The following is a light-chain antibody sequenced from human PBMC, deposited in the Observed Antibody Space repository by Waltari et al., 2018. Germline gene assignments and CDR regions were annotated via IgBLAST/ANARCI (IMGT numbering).Light chain of an antibody. CDR1: SGHSDYA. Sequence: QLVLTQSPSASASLGASVKLTCTLSSGHSDYAIAWHQQQPGMGPRSLMKLNSAGSHNEGDGIPDRFSGSSAGAERYLTISSFQSEAEADYYCHACRSGLLVFAGGTKLTVL. V-gene: IGLV4-69*01. CDR2: LNSAGSH. J-gene: IGLJ2*01. CDR3: HACRSGLLV.